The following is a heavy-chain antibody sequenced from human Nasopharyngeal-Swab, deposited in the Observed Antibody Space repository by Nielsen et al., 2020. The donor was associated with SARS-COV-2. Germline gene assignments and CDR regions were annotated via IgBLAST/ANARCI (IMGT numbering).Heavy chain of an antibody. CDR1: GFTVSSSY. D-gene: IGHD3-22*01. CDR3: ASEGFRYDSSGYYHYYYYGMDV. V-gene: IGHV3-53*01. CDR2: IYSGGST. J-gene: IGHJ6*02. Sequence: GESLKISCAASGFTVSSSYMSWVRQAPGKGLEWVSVIYSGGSTYYADPVKGRFTISRDNSKNTLYLQMNSLRAEDTAVYYCASEGFRYDSSGYYHYYYYGMDVWGQGTTVTVSS.